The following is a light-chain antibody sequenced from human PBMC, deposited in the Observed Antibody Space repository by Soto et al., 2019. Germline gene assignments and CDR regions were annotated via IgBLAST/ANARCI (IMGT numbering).Light chain of an antibody. CDR3: HQYSSSRT. CDR2: GAS. CDR1: QSVSSSY. Sequence: EIVLTQSPGTLSLSPGERATLSCRASQSVSSSYLAWYQQKPGQAPRLLIYGASSRATGIPDRFSGSGSGTDFTLTISRLEPEDSAVYYCHQYSSSRTFGEGTKVEIK. J-gene: IGKJ1*01. V-gene: IGKV3-20*01.